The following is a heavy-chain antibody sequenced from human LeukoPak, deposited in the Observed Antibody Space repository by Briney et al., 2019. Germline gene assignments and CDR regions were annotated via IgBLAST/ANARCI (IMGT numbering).Heavy chain of an antibody. Sequence: ASVKVSCKASGYTFTSYAMNWVRQAPGQGFEWMGWINTNTGNPTYAQGFTGRFVFSLDTSVSTAYLQISSLKAEDTAVYYCAREGSAVATYAGPGEYYFDYWGQGTLVTVSS. CDR1: GYTFTSYA. CDR3: AREGSAVATYAGPGEYYFDY. J-gene: IGHJ4*02. D-gene: IGHD6-19*01. CDR2: INTNTGNP. V-gene: IGHV7-4-1*02.